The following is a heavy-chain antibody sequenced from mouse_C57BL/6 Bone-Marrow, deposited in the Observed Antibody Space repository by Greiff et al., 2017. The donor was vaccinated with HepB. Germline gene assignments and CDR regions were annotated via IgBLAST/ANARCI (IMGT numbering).Heavy chain of an antibody. CDR3: ARDPYYYAMDY. CDR2: INPYNGGT. J-gene: IGHJ4*01. CDR1: GYTFTDYY. Sequence: EVQLQQSGPVLVKPGASVKMSCKASGYTFTDYYMNWVKQSHGKSLEWIGVINPYNGGTSYNQKFKGKATLTVDKSSSTAYMELNSLTSEDSAVYYCARDPYYYAMDYWGQGTSVTVSS. V-gene: IGHV1-19*01.